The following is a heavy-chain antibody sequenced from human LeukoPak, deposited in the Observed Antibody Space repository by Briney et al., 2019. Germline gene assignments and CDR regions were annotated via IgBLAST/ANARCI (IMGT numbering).Heavy chain of an antibody. J-gene: IGHJ4*02. CDR2: INAGNGNT. D-gene: IGHD3-22*01. Sequence: ASVKVSCKASGYTFTSYAMHWMRQAPGQRLEWMGWINAGNGNTKYSQKFQGRVTITRDTSASTAYMELSSLRSEDTAVYYCARGGDSSGYIDYWGQGTLVTVSS. CDR1: GYTFTSYA. CDR3: ARGGDSSGYIDY. V-gene: IGHV1-3*01.